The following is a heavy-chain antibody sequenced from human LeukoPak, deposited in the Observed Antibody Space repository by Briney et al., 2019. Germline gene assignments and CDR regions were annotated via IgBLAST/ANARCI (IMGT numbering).Heavy chain of an antibody. D-gene: IGHD5-12*01. CDR2: ISYDGSQK. J-gene: IGHJ4*02. V-gene: IGHV3-30-3*01. CDR1: GFTFSNFA. CDR3: ARGDLNVTTIAPYYFDY. Sequence: SGGSLRLSCVASGFTFSNFAMDWVRQAPGKGLEWVTAISYDGSQKYYADSVKGRFTISRDNSKNTLYLQMNSLRTEDTAVYYCARGDLNVTTIAPYYFDYWGQGTLVTVSS.